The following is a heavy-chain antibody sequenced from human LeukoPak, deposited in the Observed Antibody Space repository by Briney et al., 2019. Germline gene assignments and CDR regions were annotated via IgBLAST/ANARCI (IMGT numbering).Heavy chain of an antibody. Sequence: GGSLRLSCAASGFTFDDYAMHWVRQAPGKGLEWVSGISWNSGSIGYADSVKGRFAISRDNAKNSLYLQMSSLRAEDTALYYCAKDIIRKKQWLVAFFDYWGQGTLVTVSS. D-gene: IGHD6-19*01. CDR2: ISWNSGSI. V-gene: IGHV3-9*01. CDR1: GFTFDDYA. J-gene: IGHJ4*02. CDR3: AKDIIRKKQWLVAFFDY.